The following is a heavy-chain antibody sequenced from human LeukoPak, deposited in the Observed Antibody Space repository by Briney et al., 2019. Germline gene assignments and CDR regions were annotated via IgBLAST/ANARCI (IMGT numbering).Heavy chain of an antibody. CDR1: GGSISSYY. J-gene: IGHJ4*02. V-gene: IGHV4-59*01. Sequence: PLETLSLTCTVSGGSISSYYWSWIRQPPGKGLEWIGYIYYSGSTNYNPSLKSRVTISVDTSKNQFSLKLSSVTAADTAVYYCARSESGWPFDYWGQGTLVTVSS. CDR2: IYYSGST. CDR3: ARSESGWPFDY. D-gene: IGHD6-19*01.